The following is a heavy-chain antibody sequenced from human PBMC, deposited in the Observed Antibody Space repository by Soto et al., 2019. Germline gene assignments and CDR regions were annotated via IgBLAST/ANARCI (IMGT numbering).Heavy chain of an antibody. CDR2: ISGRGGET. D-gene: IGHD5-12*01. V-gene: IGHV3-23*01. Sequence: EVQLLQSGGGLVQPGGSLRLSCTASGFIYSIYAMAWVRQAPGKGLEWVSAISGRGGETYYADSVKGRFTISRDNSKNPVYLQMTNLRAEDTAVYYCAKEIAVAVATPPEYWGQGTLVTVSS. CDR1: GFIYSIYA. CDR3: AKEIAVAVATPPEY. J-gene: IGHJ4*02.